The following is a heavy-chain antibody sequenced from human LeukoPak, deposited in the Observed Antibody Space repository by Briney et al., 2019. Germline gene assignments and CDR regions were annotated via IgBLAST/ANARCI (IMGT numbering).Heavy chain of an antibody. J-gene: IGHJ4*02. CDR3: AKELYYGSGSYWGDFDY. D-gene: IGHD3-10*01. CDR2: ISYDGTKE. Sequence: PGKSLRLSCAASGFTFSSYAMHWVRQAPGKGLEWVALISYDGTKEYYADSVKGRFTISRDNSKNTLYLQMNSLRAEDTAVYYCAKELYYGSGSYWGDFDYWGQGTLVTVSS. V-gene: IGHV3-30*04. CDR1: GFTFSSYA.